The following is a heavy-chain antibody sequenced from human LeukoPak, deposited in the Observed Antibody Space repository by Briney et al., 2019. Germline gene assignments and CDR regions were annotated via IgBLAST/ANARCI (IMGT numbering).Heavy chain of an antibody. J-gene: IGHJ4*02. V-gene: IGHV1-2*02. CDR2: ITPKSGDT. Sequence: AASVKVSCTASGYTFSAFYIHWVRQAPGQGLEYVGWITPKSGDTYSPQRFQGRVTMTRDASISTAYMELSSLSSDDTAVYFCARVRLADERAWAYWGQGTLVTVSS. D-gene: IGHD3-3*02. CDR3: ARVRLADERAWAY. CDR1: GYTFSAFY.